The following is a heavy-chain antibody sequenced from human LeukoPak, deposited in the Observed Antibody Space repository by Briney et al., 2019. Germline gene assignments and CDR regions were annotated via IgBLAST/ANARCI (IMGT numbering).Heavy chain of an antibody. V-gene: IGHV1-69*06. J-gene: IGHJ4*02. CDR2: IIPIFGTA. CDR3: ASLAAAAGNSDY. Sequence: SVKVSCKASGGTFSSYAISGVRQAPGQGREWMGGIIPIFGTANYAQKFQGRVTITPDKSTSTAYMELSSLRSEDTAVYYCASLAAAAGNSDYWGQGTLVTVSS. D-gene: IGHD6-13*01. CDR1: GGTFSSYA.